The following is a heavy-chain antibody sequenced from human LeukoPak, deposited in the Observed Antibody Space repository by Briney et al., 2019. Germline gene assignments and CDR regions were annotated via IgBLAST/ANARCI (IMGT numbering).Heavy chain of an antibody. J-gene: IGHJ4*02. V-gene: IGHV4-59*01. CDR3: ARLQPVYSSGWFSFDY. CDR1: GGSISSYY. D-gene: IGHD6-19*01. CDR2: IYYSGST. Sequence: SETLSLTCTVSGGSISSYYWSWIRQPPGKGLEWIGYIYYSGSTNYNPSLKSRVTISVDTSKNQFSLKLGSVTAADTAVYYCARLQPVYSSGWFSFDYWGQGTLVTVSS.